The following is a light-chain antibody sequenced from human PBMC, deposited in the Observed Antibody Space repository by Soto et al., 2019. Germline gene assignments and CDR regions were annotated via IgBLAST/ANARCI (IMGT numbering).Light chain of an antibody. J-gene: IGKJ4*01. CDR3: QQYDNWPPLT. CDR2: GAS. CDR1: QSVSSS. Sequence: EIVMTQSPATLSLSPGESATLSCRASQSVSSSLAWFQQKPGQAPRLLIHGASTRATGIPARFSGSGSGTEFTLTISSLQSEDFAVYYCQQYDNWPPLTFGGGTKVDIK. V-gene: IGKV3-15*01.